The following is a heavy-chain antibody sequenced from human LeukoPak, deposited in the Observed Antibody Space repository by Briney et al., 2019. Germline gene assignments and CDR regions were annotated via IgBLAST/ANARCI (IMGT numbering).Heavy chain of an antibody. Sequence: GESLKISCYGSGYSFNISWIVWVRQVPGKGLEWMGIIYPGDSDTRYSPSFQGQVTISADKSISTAYLQWSSLKASDTAIYYCARQIITDCSGGISFSYYFDNSGQGTLVTVS. V-gene: IGHV5-51*01. CDR1: GYSFNISW. CDR3: ARQIITDCSGGISFSYYFDN. J-gene: IGHJ4*02. CDR2: IYPGDSDT. D-gene: IGHD2-15*01.